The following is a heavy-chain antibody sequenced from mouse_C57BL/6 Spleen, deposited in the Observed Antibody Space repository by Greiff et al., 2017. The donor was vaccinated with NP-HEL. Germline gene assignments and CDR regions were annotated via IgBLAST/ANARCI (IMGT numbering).Heavy chain of an antibody. D-gene: IGHD2-5*01. CDR2: IDPSDSET. Sequence: QVQLQQPGAELVRPGSSVKLSCKASGYTFTSYWMHWVKQRPIQGLEWIGNIDPSDSETHYNQKFKDKATLTVDKSSSTAYMQLSSLTSEDSAVYYCARSFSDYSNFAYWGQGTLVTVSA. J-gene: IGHJ3*01. V-gene: IGHV1-52*01. CDR3: ARSFSDYSNFAY. CDR1: GYTFTSYW.